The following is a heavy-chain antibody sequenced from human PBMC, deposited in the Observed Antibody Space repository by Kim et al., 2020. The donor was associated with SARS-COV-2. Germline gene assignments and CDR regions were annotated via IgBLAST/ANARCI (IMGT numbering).Heavy chain of an antibody. Sequence: SVKVSCKASGGTFSSYAISWVRQAPGQGLEWMGGIIPIFGTANYAQKFQGRVTITADESTSTAYMELSSLRSEDTAVYYCARSLVVVVAAKDYYYYYGMDVWGQGTTVTVSS. D-gene: IGHD2-15*01. CDR1: GGTFSSYA. V-gene: IGHV1-69*13. J-gene: IGHJ6*02. CDR2: IIPIFGTA. CDR3: ARSLVVVVAAKDYYYYYGMDV.